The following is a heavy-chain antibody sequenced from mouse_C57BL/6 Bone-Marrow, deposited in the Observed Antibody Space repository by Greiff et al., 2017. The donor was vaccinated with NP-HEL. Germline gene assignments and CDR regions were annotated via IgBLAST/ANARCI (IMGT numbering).Heavy chain of an antibody. CDR1: GFTFSSYG. V-gene: IGHV5-6*01. CDR2: ISSGGSYT. J-gene: IGHJ2*01. Sequence: EVKLMESGGDLVKPGGSLKLSCAASGFTFSSYGMSWVRQTPDKRLEWVATISSGGSYTYYPDSVKGRFTISRDNAKNTLYLQMSSRKSEDTAMYYCASSGDYWGQGTTLTVSS. CDR3: ASSGDY.